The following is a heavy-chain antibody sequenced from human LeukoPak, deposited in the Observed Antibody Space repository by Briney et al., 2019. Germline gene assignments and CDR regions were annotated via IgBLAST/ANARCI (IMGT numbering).Heavy chain of an antibody. D-gene: IGHD5-18*01. CDR2: IIPIFGTA. Sequence: SVKVSCKASGGTFSSYAISWVRQAPGQGLEWMGGIIPIFGTANYAQKFQGRVTITADESTSTAYMELSSLRSEDTAVYYCVRGGRRGAVDTAMVTPWGQGTLVTVSS. V-gene: IGHV1-69*13. J-gene: IGHJ5*02. CDR1: GGTFSSYA. CDR3: VRGGRRGAVDTAMVTP.